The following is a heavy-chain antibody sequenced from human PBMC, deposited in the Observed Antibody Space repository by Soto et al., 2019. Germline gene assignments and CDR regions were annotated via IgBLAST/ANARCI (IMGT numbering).Heavy chain of an antibody. CDR1: GYTFTTYG. J-gene: IGHJ6*02. CDR2: ISPYTGNT. Sequence: QVQLVQSGAEVKKPGASVKVSCKASGYTFTTYGITWVRQAPGQGLEWMGWISPYTGNTNYAQNLQARVTLTTDTPTTTAYLELRSLRSDDTALYYCARDPTVSPNGLDVWGQGTTVTVTS. CDR3: ARDPTVSPNGLDV. V-gene: IGHV1-18*01.